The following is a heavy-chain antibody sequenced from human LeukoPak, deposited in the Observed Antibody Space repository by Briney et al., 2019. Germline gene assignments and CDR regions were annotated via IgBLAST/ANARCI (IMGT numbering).Heavy chain of an antibody. V-gene: IGHV3-33*08. D-gene: IGHD6-19*01. Sequence: GGSLRLSCAASGFTFSSYAMSWFRQAPGKGLEWVAVIWYDGSNKYYADSVKGRFTISRDNSKNTLYLQMNSLRAEDTAVYYCARATPMYSSGWTFDYWGQGTLVTVSS. CDR3: ARATPMYSSGWTFDY. CDR1: GFTFSSYA. J-gene: IGHJ4*02. CDR2: IWYDGSNK.